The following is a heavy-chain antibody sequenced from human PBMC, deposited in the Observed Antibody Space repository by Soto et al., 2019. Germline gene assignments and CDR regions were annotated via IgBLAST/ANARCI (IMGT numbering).Heavy chain of an antibody. CDR2: ISAYNGNT. Sequence: GASVKVSCKASGYTFTSYGISWVRQAPGQGLEWMGWISAYNGNTNYAQKLQGRVTMTTDTSTSTAYMELGSLRSDDTAVYYCARGDYYDSSGYYYPEYFQHWGQGTLVTVSS. CDR3: ARGDYYDSSGYYYPEYFQH. J-gene: IGHJ1*01. D-gene: IGHD3-22*01. CDR1: GYTFTSYG. V-gene: IGHV1-18*04.